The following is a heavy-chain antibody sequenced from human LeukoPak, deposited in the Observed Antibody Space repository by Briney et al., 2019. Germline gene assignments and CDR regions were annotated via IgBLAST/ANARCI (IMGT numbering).Heavy chain of an antibody. CDR1: GYTFTGYC. CDR2: INPNSGGT. J-gene: IGHJ4*02. V-gene: IGHV1-2*02. D-gene: IGHD6-13*01. CDR3: ARLLSSSWLSFDY. Sequence: ASVKVSCKASGYTFTGYCMHWVRQAPGQGLEWMGWINPNSGGTNYAQKFQGRVTMTRDTSISTAYMELSRLRSDDTAVYYCARLLSSSWLSFDYWGQGTLVTVSS.